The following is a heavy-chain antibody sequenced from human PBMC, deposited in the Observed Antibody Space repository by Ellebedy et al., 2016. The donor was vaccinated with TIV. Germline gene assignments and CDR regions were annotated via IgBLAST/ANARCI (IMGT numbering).Heavy chain of an antibody. D-gene: IGHD1-1*01. J-gene: IGHJ5*02. CDR3: VRATASGAYYH. CDR1: GFTFRSYW. Sequence: GESLKISCAASGFTFRSYWMHWVRQVPGKGLLWVSRINSDGSDVSDADSVRGRFTVSRDNAKNTLYLQMTSLRAEDTDVYYCVRATASGAYYHWGQGTLVTVSS. CDR2: INSDGSDV. V-gene: IGHV3-74*01.